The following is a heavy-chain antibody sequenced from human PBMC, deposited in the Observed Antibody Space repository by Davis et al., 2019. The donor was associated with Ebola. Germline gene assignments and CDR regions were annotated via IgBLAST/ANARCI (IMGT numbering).Heavy chain of an antibody. CDR2: INHNGST. CDR3: ARGGEYGDLYYYGMDV. J-gene: IGHJ6*02. D-gene: IGHD4-17*01. CDR1: GGSFSGYY. Sequence: SETLSLTCAVYGGSFSGYYWSWIRQPPGKGLEWIGEINHNGSTNYNPSLKSRVTISVDTSKNQFSLKLSSVTAADTAVYYCARGGEYGDLYYYGMDVWGQGTTVTVSS. V-gene: IGHV4-34*01.